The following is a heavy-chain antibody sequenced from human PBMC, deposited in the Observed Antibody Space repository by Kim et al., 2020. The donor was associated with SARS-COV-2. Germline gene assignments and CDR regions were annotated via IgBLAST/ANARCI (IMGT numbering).Heavy chain of an antibody. CDR1: GFTFGDYA. V-gene: IGHV3-9*01. Sequence: GGSLRLSCAASGFTFGDYAMHWVRQAPGKGLEWVSGISWNSGSIGYADSVKGRFTISRDNAKNSLYLQMNSLRAEDTALYYCAKGAAYDFWSGYYPNWGQGTLVTVSS. J-gene: IGHJ4*02. CDR3: AKGAAYDFWSGYYPN. CDR2: ISWNSGSI. D-gene: IGHD3-3*01.